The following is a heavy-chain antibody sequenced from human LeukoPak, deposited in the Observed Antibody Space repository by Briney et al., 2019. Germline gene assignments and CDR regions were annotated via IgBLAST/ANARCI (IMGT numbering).Heavy chain of an antibody. CDR3: AREYSSSWYGYIY. D-gene: IGHD6-13*01. J-gene: IGHJ4*02. V-gene: IGHV1-18*01. CDR1: SYTFTSYG. Sequence: ASVKVSCKASSYTFTSYGITWVRQAPGQGLEWMGWISAYNGNTNYAQKLQGRVTMTTDTSTSTAYMELRRLRSDATAVYYCAREYSSSWYGYIYWGQGTLVTVSS. CDR2: ISAYNGNT.